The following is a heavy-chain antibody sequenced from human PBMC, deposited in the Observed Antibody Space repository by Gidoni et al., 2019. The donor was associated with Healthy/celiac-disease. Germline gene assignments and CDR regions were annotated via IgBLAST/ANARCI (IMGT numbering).Heavy chain of an antibody. CDR1: GCSIISGGYF. CDR3: ARGGGDSKYYYYGMDV. Sequence: QVQLQESVSGLAKPSQTLSLTCTFSGCSIISGGYFWSWIRQHPGKGLDWIGYIYYSGSTYSNPSLKSRVTISVDTSKNQFSLKLSSVTAADTAVYYCARGGGDSKYYYYGMDVWGQGTTVTVSS. CDR2: IYYSGST. D-gene: IGHD4-17*01. V-gene: IGHV4-31*03. J-gene: IGHJ6*02.